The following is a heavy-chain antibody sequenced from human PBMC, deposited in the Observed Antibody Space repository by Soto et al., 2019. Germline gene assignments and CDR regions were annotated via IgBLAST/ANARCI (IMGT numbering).Heavy chain of an antibody. D-gene: IGHD4-17*01. CDR2: IYDSGTT. Sequence: SETLSLTCTVSGGSITGYCWSWIRLPPGKGLEWIGYIYDSGTTTYNAALKSRVSISAETSKNQFSLNLRSVTAADTAIYYCARRNYGEEGYFFDFWGQGVLVTVSS. CDR1: GGSITGYC. V-gene: IGHV4-4*09. J-gene: IGHJ4*02. CDR3: ARRNYGEEGYFFDF.